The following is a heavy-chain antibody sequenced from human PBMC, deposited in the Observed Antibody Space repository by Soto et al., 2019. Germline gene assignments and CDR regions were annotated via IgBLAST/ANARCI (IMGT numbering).Heavy chain of an antibody. Sequence: SETLSLTCAVYGGSFSGYYWSWIRQPPGKGLEWIGEINHSGSTNYNPSLKSRVTISVDTSKNQFSLKLSSVTAADTAVYYCARGKINYYDSSGYYLKSNYFDYWGQGTLVTVSS. CDR1: GGSFSGYY. J-gene: IGHJ4*02. CDR2: INHSGST. V-gene: IGHV4-34*01. D-gene: IGHD3-22*01. CDR3: ARGKINYYDSSGYYLKSNYFDY.